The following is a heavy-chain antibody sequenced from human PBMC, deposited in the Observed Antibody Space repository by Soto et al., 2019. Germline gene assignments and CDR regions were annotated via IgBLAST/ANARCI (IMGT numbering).Heavy chain of an antibody. J-gene: IGHJ5*02. CDR1: SGTISSSNW. Sequence: QVQLQESGPGLVQPSGTLSLTCAVSSGTISSSNWWTWVRQPPGKGLEWIGEINQSGSPNYNPSLRSRVTISVDKSKSQFFLKLSAVTAADTAIYYWAGLGMVAAHREFDPWGQGTLVTVSS. V-gene: IGHV4-4*02. D-gene: IGHD2-15*01. CDR3: AGLGMVAAHREFDP. CDR2: INQSGSP.